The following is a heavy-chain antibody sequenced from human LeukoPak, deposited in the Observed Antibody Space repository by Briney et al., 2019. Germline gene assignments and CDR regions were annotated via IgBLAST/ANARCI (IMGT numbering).Heavy chain of an antibody. CDR2: ISWNSGSI. CDR3: AKDTLVGATSVYYYYYGMDV. Sequence: GGSLRLSCAASGFTFDEYAMHWVRQVPGKGLEWVSGISWNSGSIGYADSVKGRFTISRDNAKNSLYLQMNSLRAEDTALYYCAKDTLVGATSVYYYYYGMDVWGQGTTITVSS. CDR1: GFTFDEYA. J-gene: IGHJ6*02. D-gene: IGHD1-26*01. V-gene: IGHV3-9*01.